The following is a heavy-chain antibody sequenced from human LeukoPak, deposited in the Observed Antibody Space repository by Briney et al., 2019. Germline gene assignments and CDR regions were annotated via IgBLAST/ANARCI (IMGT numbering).Heavy chain of an antibody. CDR3: ARGGRNIVVVPAAATANYGMDV. V-gene: IGHV1-2*02. CDR2: INPNSGGT. Sequence: VASVKVSCKASGYTFTGYYMHWVRQAPGQGLEWMGWINPNSGGTNYAQKFQGRVTMTRDTSISTAYMELSRLRSDDTAVYYCARGGRNIVVVPAAATANYGMDVWGQGTTVTVSS. CDR1: GYTFTGYY. J-gene: IGHJ6*02. D-gene: IGHD2-2*01.